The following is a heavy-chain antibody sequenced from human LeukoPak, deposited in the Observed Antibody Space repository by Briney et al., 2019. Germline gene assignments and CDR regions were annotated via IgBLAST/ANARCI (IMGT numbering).Heavy chain of an antibody. CDR3: ARSEDCSSTSCYGGGYNWFDP. J-gene: IGHJ5*02. Sequence: WETLSLTCAVSGGSISSSNWWSWVRQPPGKGLEWIGEIYHSGSTNYNPSLKSRVTISVDKSKNQFSLKLSSVTAADTGVYYGARSEDCSSTSCYGGGYNWFDPWGQGTLVTVSS. CDR1: GGSISSSNW. D-gene: IGHD2-2*01. CDR2: IYHSGST. V-gene: IGHV4-4*02.